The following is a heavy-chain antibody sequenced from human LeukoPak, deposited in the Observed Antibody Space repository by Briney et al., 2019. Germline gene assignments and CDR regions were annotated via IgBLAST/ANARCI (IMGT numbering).Heavy chain of an antibody. V-gene: IGHV3-33*01. CDR2: IWYDGSNK. J-gene: IGHJ1*01. D-gene: IGHD6-19*01. CDR3: VCVSGSSGYFQH. Sequence: GGSLRLSCAASGFTFSSYGMHWVRQAPGKGLEWVAVIWYDGSNKYYADSVKGRFTISRDNSKNTLYLQMNSLRAEDTAVYYCVCVSGSSGYFQHWGQGTLVTVSS. CDR1: GFTFSSYG.